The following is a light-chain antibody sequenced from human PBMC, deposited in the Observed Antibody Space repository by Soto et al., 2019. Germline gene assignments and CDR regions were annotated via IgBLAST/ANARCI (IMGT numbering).Light chain of an antibody. Sequence: EIVLTQSPGTLSLSPGERATLSCRASQSVSSSYLAWYQQKTGQAPRLLIYVASSRATGIPDMFSGSGSGTDFTLTISRLETEDFSVYYCQQYDSSPLTVGGGTKVEIK. CDR1: QSVSSSY. CDR2: VAS. CDR3: QQYDSSPLT. J-gene: IGKJ4*01. V-gene: IGKV3-20*01.